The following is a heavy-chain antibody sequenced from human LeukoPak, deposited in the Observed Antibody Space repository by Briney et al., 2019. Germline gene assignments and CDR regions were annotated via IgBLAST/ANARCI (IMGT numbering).Heavy chain of an antibody. J-gene: IGHJ4*02. CDR3: ARDLCSSDSCSIDY. D-gene: IGHD2-15*01. Sequence: GGSLRLSCATSGFTFSRYGMNWVRQAPGKGLEWGSYISSSSTTYYTDSVKGRFTISRDNAKNSQYLQMNSLRAEDTAVYYCARDLCSSDSCSIDYWGQGTLVTVSS. CDR1: GFTFSRYG. V-gene: IGHV3-48*01. CDR2: ISSSSTT.